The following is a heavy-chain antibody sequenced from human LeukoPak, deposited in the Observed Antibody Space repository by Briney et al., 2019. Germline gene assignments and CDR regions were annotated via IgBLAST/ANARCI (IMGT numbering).Heavy chain of an antibody. CDR1: GGSISSSSYY. V-gene: IGHV4-39*07. Sequence: SETLSLTCTVSGGSISSSSYYWGWIRQPPGKGLEWIGSIYYSATTYYNPSLKSRVTISVDTSKNQFSLKLSSVTAADTAVYYCVSVHYYYYMDVWGKGTTVTISS. CDR3: VSVHYYYYMDV. CDR2: IYYSATT. J-gene: IGHJ6*03.